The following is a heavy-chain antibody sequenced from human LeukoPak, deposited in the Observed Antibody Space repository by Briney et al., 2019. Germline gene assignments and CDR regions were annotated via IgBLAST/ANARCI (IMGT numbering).Heavy chain of an antibody. Sequence: SETLSPTCAVSGGSTGSDYWSWIRQPPGTGLEWIGYIYYSGSTNYNPSLKSRVTISVDTSKNQFSLKLSSVTAADTAVYYCAAPRDACNLGYWGRGTLVTVSS. J-gene: IGHJ4*02. V-gene: IGHV4-59*08. D-gene: IGHD5-24*01. CDR2: IYYSGST. CDR1: GGSTGSDY. CDR3: AAPRDACNLGY.